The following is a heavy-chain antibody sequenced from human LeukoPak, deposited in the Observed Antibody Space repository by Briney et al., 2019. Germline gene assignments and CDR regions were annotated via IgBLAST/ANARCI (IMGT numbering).Heavy chain of an antibody. V-gene: IGHV3-33*01. J-gene: IGHJ3*02. CDR3: ARGIGGRDDDAFDI. Sequence: PGGSLRLSCAASGFTFSSYGMHWVRQAPGKGLEWVAVIWYDGSNKYYADSVEGRFTISRDNSKNTLYLQMNSLRAEDTAVYYCARGIGGRDDDAFDIWGQGTMVTVSS. D-gene: IGHD5-24*01. CDR2: IWYDGSNK. CDR1: GFTFSSYG.